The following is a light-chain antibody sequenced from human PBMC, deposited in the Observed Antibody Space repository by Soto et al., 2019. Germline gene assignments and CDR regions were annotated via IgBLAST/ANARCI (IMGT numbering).Light chain of an antibody. CDR1: QDIRTE. CDR3: LQDYSYPRT. CDR2: ATS. V-gene: IGKV1-6*01. Sequence: AIPMTQSPSSLSASVGDRVTITCRASQDIRTELGWYQQKPGNAPKLLIYATSILQSGVPSRFSGIGSRTDFTLTISSLQPEDFATYYCLQDYSYPRTFGQGTKVEIK. J-gene: IGKJ1*01.